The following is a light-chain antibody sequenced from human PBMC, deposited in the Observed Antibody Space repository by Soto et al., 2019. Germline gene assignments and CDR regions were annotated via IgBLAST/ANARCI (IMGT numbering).Light chain of an antibody. CDR2: DAS. Sequence: EIVLTQSPDTLSLSPGERATLSCRASQSVGSNYLAWYQQKPGQAPRLLMYDASGRASGIPDRFSGSGSGTDFTLTISRLEPEDFAVYYCQVYDRSPLFGGGTRWIS. CDR3: QVYDRSPL. J-gene: IGKJ4*01. CDR1: QSVGSNY. V-gene: IGKV3-20*01.